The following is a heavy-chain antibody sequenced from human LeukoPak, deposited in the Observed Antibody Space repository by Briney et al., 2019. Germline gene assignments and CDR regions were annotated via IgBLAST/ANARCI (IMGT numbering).Heavy chain of an antibody. CDR1: GFSFSSHW. J-gene: IGHJ4*02. Sequence: GGSLRLSCAASGFSFSSHWVHWVRQAPGKGLVWVSRISDDGSYTSNMDSVKGRFTISRDNVNNMLYLHMNSLRAEDTAVYYCASFGISWRSSYWGQGTLVTVPS. CDR3: ASFGISWRSSY. D-gene: IGHD2-21*01. CDR2: ISDDGSYT. V-gene: IGHV3-74*01.